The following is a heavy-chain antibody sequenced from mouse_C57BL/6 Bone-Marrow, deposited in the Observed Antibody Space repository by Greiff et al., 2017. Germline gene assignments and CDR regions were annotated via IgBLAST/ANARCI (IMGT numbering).Heavy chain of an antibody. CDR2: IDPNSGGT. J-gene: IGHJ2*01. D-gene: IGHD1-1*01. CDR1: GYTFNSYW. Sequence: QVQLQQPGAELVKPGASVKLSCKASGYTFNSYWMHWVKQRPGRGLEWIGRIDPNSGGTTYNEKFKSKATLTVDKPSSPAYMQLSSLTSEDSAVYDCARKGFYYGSSYDGWDDYFDYWGQGTTLTGSS. V-gene: IGHV1-72*01. CDR3: ARKGFYYGSSYDGWDDYFDY.